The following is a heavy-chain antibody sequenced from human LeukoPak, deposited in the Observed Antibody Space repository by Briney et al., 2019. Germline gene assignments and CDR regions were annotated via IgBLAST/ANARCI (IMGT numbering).Heavy chain of an antibody. Sequence: PSETLSLTCTVSGGSISSYYWSWIRQPPGKGLEWIGRIYPSGGTNYNLSLKSRVTMSVDTSKNQFSLKLNYMTAADTAVYYCARDQAATVTYNWFDPWGQGTLVTVSS. V-gene: IGHV4-4*07. D-gene: IGHD4-17*01. CDR2: IYPSGGT. J-gene: IGHJ5*02. CDR3: ARDQAATVTYNWFDP. CDR1: GGSISSYY.